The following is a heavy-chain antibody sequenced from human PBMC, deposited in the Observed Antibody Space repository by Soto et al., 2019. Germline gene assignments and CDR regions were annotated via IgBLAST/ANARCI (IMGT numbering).Heavy chain of an antibody. D-gene: IGHD3-16*01. Sequence: SETLSLTCAVYGGSFSGYYWSWIRQPPGKGLEWIGEINHSGSTNYNPSLKSRVTISVDTSKNQFSLKLSSVTAADTAVYYCARVGGGGKIGYWGQGTLVTVSS. V-gene: IGHV4-34*01. CDR2: INHSGST. J-gene: IGHJ4*02. CDR1: GGSFSGYY. CDR3: ARVGGGGKIGY.